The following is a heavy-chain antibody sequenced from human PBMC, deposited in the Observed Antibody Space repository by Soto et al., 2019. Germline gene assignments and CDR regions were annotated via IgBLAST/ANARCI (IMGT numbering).Heavy chain of an antibody. CDR1: GGSISSSSSY. D-gene: IGHD5-18*01. V-gene: IGHV4-39*01. J-gene: IGHJ4*02. CDR3: ARHRKNTAMGNFDY. Sequence: QLQLQESGPGLVKPSETLSLTCTVSGGSISSSSSYWGWIRQPPGKGLEWIGSIYYSGSTYYNPSLKSRVTISVDTSKNQFSLKLCSVTAADTAVYYCARHRKNTAMGNFDYWGQGTLVTVSS. CDR2: IYYSGST.